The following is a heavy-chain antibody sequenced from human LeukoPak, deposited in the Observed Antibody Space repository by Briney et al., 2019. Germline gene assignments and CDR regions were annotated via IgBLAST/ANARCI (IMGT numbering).Heavy chain of an antibody. Sequence: SETLSLTCTVSGGSISSYFWSWIRQPPGKGLEWIGYMYYSGSTNYNPSLKSRVTISVDTSKNQFSLKLSSVTAADTAVYYCARHRGTVLDYWGQGTLVTVSS. J-gene: IGHJ4*02. CDR1: GGSISSYF. CDR3: ARHRGTVLDY. V-gene: IGHV4-59*08. CDR2: MYYSGST. D-gene: IGHD3-10*01.